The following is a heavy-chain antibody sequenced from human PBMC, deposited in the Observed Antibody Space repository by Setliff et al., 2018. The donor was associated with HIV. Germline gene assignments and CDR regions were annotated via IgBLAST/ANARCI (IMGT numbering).Heavy chain of an antibody. CDR2: ISPNGDIT. J-gene: IGHJ4*01. CDR3: ARDPRGAPYFDY. Sequence: QPGGSLRLSCAASGFTFTAYNMAWVRQAPGKGLEWISAISPNGDITYYAESVKGRFTISRDNAKDSVYLQMNSLRDEDTAVYYCARDPRGAPYFDYWGNGTVVTVSS. V-gene: IGHV3-48*02. CDR1: GFTFTAYN. D-gene: IGHD1-26*01.